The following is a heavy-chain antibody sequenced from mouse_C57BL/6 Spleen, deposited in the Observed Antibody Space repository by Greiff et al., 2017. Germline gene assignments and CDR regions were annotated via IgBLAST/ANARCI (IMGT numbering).Heavy chain of an antibody. Sequence: VQLQQSDAELVKPGASVKISCKVSGYTFTDHTIHWMKQRPEQGLEWIGYIYPRDGSTKYNEKFKCKATLTADKSSSTASMQLNSLTSEDSAVNCCAGSGCRRRYWYFDVWGTGTTVTVSS. J-gene: IGHJ1*03. CDR3: AGSGCRRRYWYFDV. V-gene: IGHV1-78*01. D-gene: IGHD3-1*01. CDR1: GYTFTDHT. CDR2: IYPRDGST.